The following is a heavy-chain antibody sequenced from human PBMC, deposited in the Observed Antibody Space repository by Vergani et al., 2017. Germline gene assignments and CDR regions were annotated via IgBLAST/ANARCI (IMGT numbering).Heavy chain of an antibody. Sequence: QVHLQESGPGLVKPSETLSLTCAVSGYTITWGSYWSWIRQPPGEGLEWIGYIYSTGSTHHNPSLRRRINMSVDTSKNQFSLKLNSVTAADTAMYYCARMGGYDEGDAFRIGYFDSWGPGILVTVSS. J-gene: IGHJ4*02. CDR3: ARMGGYDEGDAFRIGYFDS. CDR2: IYSTGST. D-gene: IGHD3-22*01. CDR1: GYTITWGSY. V-gene: IGHV4-38-2*01.